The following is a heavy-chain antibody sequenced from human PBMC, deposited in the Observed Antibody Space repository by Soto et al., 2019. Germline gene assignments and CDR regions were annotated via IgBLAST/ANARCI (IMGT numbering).Heavy chain of an antibody. J-gene: IGHJ6*02. D-gene: IGHD3-22*01. CDR1: GFTFSSYG. Sequence: GGSLRLSCAASGFTFSSYGMHWVRQAPGKGLEWVAVISYDGSNKYYADSVKGRFTISRDNSKNTLYLQMNSLRAEDTAVYYCASSPMIVVVTRGYYYYGMDVWGQGTTVTVSS. CDR2: ISYDGSNK. V-gene: IGHV3-30*03. CDR3: ASSPMIVVVTRGYYYYGMDV.